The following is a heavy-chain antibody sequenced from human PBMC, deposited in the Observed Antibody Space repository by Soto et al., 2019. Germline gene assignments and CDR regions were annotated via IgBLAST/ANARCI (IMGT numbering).Heavy chain of an antibody. CDR2: INPNSGGT. CDR1: GYTFTGYY. D-gene: IGHD2-15*01. J-gene: IGHJ4*02. CDR3: AVLGYCSGGSCYPFDY. V-gene: IGHV1-2*02. Sequence: ASVKVSCKASGYTFTGYYMHWVRQAPGQGLEWMGWINPNSGGTNYAQKFQGRVTMTRDTSISTAYMELSRLRSDDTAVYYCAVLGYCSGGSCYPFDYWGPGTLVTVSS.